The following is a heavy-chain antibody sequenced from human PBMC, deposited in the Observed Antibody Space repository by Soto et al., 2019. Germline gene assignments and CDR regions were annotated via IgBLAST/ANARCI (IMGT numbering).Heavy chain of an antibody. V-gene: IGHV1-2*04. J-gene: IGHJ4*02. CDR3: AREEYYYDSSGYYLFDY. D-gene: IGHD3-22*01. Sequence: GASVKVSCKASGYTFTGYYMHWVRQAPGQGLEWMGWINPNSGGTNYAQKFQGWVTMTRDTSISTAYMELSRLRSDDTAVYYCAREEYYYDSSGYYLFDYWGQGTLVTVSS. CDR1: GYTFTGYY. CDR2: INPNSGGT.